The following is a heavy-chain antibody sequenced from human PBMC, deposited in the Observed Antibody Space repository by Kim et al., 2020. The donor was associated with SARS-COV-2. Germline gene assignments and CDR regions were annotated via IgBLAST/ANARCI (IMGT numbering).Heavy chain of an antibody. Sequence: AQKFQGRVTITADKSTSTAYMELSSLRSEDTAVYYCARGRSYDSSVTIGYWGQGTLVTVSS. CDR3: ARGRSYDSSVTIGY. D-gene: IGHD3-22*01. V-gene: IGHV1-69*04. J-gene: IGHJ4*02.